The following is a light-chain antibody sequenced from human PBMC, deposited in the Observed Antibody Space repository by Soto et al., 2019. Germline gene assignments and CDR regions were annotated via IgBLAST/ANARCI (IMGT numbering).Light chain of an antibody. J-gene: IGKJ1*01. CDR1: QSISSY. Sequence: DIQMTQSPSSLSASVGERVTITCGASQSISSYLNWYQQKPGKAPKLLIYAASSLQSGVPSRFSGSGSGTDFTLTISSLQPEDFATYYCQQSYSSPPTFGQGTKVDIK. CDR2: AAS. V-gene: IGKV1-39*01. CDR3: QQSYSSPPT.